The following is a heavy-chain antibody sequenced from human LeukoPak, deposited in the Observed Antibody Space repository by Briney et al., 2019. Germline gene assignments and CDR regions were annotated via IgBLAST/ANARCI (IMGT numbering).Heavy chain of an antibody. Sequence: EGSLRLSCAASGFTFSSYGMHWVRQAPGKGLEWVAVISYDGSNKYYADSVKGRFTISRDNSKNTLYLQMNSLRAEDTAVYYCAKELGVRGWDMDVWGKGTTVTISS. J-gene: IGHJ6*03. D-gene: IGHD3-10*01. V-gene: IGHV3-30*18. CDR3: AKELGVRGWDMDV. CDR1: GFTFSSYG. CDR2: ISYDGSNK.